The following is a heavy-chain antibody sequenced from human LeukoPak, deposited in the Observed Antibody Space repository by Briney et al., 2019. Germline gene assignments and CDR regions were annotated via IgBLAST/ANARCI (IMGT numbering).Heavy chain of an antibody. Sequence: PSETLSLTCTVSGGSISSGGYYWSWIRQHPGKGLEWIGYIYYSGSTNYNPSLKSRVTISVDTSKNQFSLKLSSVTAADTAVYYCARATRPFGPIGYWGQGTLVTVSS. CDR2: IYYSGST. CDR1: GGSISSGGYY. V-gene: IGHV4-61*08. CDR3: ARATRPFGPIGY. J-gene: IGHJ4*02. D-gene: IGHD3-16*01.